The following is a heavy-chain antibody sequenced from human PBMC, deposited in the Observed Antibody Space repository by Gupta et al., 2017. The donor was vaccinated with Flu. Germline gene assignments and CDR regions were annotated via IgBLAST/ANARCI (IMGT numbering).Heavy chain of an antibody. D-gene: IGHD1-26*01. CDR2: IYYSGST. CDR3: ARGNIXTIVGAKGGWFDP. J-gene: IGHJ5*02. Sequence: QVQLQESGPGLVKPSETLSLTCTVSGGSLSSYYWSWIRQPPGKGLEWIGYIYYSGSTNYNPSLTSRVTISVDTSKNQFSLKLSSVTAADTAVXYXARGNIXTIVGAKGGWFDPWGQGTLVHVSS. CDR1: GGSLSSYY. V-gene: IGHV4-59*01.